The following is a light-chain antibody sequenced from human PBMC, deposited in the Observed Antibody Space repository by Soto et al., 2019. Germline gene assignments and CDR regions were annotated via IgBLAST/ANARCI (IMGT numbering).Light chain of an antibody. CDR2: GAS. Sequence: EIEMAQSTATLSRAPGERTTLWCRASQSVSSNLAWYQQKPGQAPRLLIYGASSRATGIPDRFSGSGSGTDFTLTISRLEPEDSAVYYCQQYGSSPPGTFGQGTKVDIK. V-gene: IGKV3-20*01. CDR3: QQYGSSPPGT. J-gene: IGKJ1*01. CDR1: QSVSSN.